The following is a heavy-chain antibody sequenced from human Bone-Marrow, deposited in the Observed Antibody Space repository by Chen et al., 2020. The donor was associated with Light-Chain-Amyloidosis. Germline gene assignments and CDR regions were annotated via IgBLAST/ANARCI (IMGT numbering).Heavy chain of an antibody. J-gene: IGHJ4*02. CDR3: ARVDYYDNSGYDERLND. CDR1: GFTFRTYC. D-gene: IGHD3-22*01. Sequence: SGGGLVKPGGSLRLSCATSGFTFRTYCFSWVRQAPGKGLEWVSSISGSNKYIFYANSVKGRFTISKDNDERSVYLQMNSLRVEDTAVYYWARVDYYDNSGYDERLNDWGQGTLVTVSS. V-gene: IGHV3-21*01. CDR2: ISGSNKYI.